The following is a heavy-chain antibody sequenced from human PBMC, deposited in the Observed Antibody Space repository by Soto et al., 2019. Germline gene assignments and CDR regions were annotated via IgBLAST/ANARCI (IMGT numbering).Heavy chain of an antibody. CDR3: AAEEHYYGSGVPSY. J-gene: IGHJ4*02. V-gene: IGHV1-58*02. CDR2: IVVGSGNT. Sequence: ASVKVSCKASGFTFTSSAMQWVRQARGQRLEWIGWIVVGSGNTNYAQKFQERVTITRDMSTSTAYMELSSLRSEDTAVYYCAAEEHYYGSGVPSYWGQGTLVTVSS. D-gene: IGHD3-10*01. CDR1: GFTFTSSA.